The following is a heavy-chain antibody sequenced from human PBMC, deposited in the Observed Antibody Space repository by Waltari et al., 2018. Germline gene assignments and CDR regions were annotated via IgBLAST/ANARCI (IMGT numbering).Heavy chain of an antibody. CDR3: AKAAVAGRWDWYFDL. J-gene: IGHJ2*01. CDR1: GFTFHAYA. CDR2: ISYDGTNK. V-gene: IGHV3-30*01. D-gene: IGHD6-19*01. Sequence: QMRLVESGGGAVQPGRSLRLSCEASGFTFHAYAIHWVRQAPGKGLEWVAVISYDGTNKYYADSVKGRFTVSRDTSTNTLYLQMNSLTTEDTATYYCAKAAVAGRWDWYFDLWGRGTLVTVSS.